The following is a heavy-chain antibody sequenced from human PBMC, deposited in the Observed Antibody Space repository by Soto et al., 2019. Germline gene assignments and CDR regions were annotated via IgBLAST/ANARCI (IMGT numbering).Heavy chain of an antibody. V-gene: IGHV4-39*01. D-gene: IGHD6-19*01. J-gene: IGHJ6*03. Sequence: SETLSLTCTVSGGSISSSSYYWGWIRQPPGKGLEWIGSIYYSGSTYYNPSLKSRVTISVDTSKNQFSLKLSSVTAADTAVYYCARYLRAVAGSDYYYYMDVWGKGTTVTVSS. CDR3: ARYLRAVAGSDYYYYMDV. CDR2: IYYSGST. CDR1: GGSISSSSYY.